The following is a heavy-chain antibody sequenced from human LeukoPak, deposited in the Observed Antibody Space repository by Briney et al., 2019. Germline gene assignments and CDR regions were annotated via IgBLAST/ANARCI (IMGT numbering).Heavy chain of an antibody. CDR3: AKDRRQGGRLHYFDY. D-gene: IGHD1-26*01. Sequence: PGGSLRLSCAASGFTFSFYDMSWVRQVPGKGLEWVSTISGSGGSTNYPDSVRGRFTISRDNSKNTLYLQMNSLRAEDTAVYFCAKDRRQGGRLHYFDYWAREPWSPSPQ. J-gene: IGHJ4*02. CDR2: ISGSGGST. V-gene: IGHV3-23*01. CDR1: GFTFSFYD.